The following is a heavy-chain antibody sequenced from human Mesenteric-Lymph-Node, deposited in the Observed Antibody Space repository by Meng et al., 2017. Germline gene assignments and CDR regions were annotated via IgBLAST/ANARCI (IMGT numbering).Heavy chain of an antibody. Sequence: ASVKVSCKASGYTFTSYGISWVRQAPGQGLEWMGWISAYNGNTNYAQKFQGRVTMTRDKSISTAYLQWSSLKASDTAMYYCARRRDGSSNYYFDYWGQGTLVTVSS. CDR3: ARRRDGSSNYYFDY. CDR1: GYTFTSYG. V-gene: IGHV1-18*01. D-gene: IGHD5-24*01. CDR2: ISAYNGNT. J-gene: IGHJ4*02.